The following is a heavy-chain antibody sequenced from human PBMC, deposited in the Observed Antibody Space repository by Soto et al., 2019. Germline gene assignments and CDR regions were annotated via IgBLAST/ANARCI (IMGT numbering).Heavy chain of an antibody. CDR2: ISGSGGST. CDR3: AKSIWDSSSVGYDY. Sequence: GGSLRLSCAASGFTFSSYAMSWVRQAPGKGLEWVSAISGSGGSTYYADSVKGRFTISRDNSKNTLYLQTNSLRAEDTAVYYCAKSIWDSSSVGYDYWVQGTLVTVCS. CDR1: GFTFSSYA. D-gene: IGHD6-6*01. J-gene: IGHJ4*02. V-gene: IGHV3-23*01.